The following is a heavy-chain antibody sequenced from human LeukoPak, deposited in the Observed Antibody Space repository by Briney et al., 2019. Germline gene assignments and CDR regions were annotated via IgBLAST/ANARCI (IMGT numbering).Heavy chain of an antibody. Sequence: PGGSLRQSCADSGFTFCKYWMTWVRQAPGKGLEWVAHINVDGSEQDYVGSVKGRFTISRDNGKTSVYMQMNSLRAEDTAVYYCARDIGYNSFDSWGQGTVISVSS. CDR1: GFTFCKYW. J-gene: IGHJ4*02. V-gene: IGHV3-7*05. CDR2: INVDGSEQ. CDR3: ARDIGYNSFDS. D-gene: IGHD5-24*01.